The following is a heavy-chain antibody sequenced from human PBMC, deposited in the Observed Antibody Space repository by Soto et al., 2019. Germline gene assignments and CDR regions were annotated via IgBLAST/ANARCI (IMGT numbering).Heavy chain of an antibody. J-gene: IGHJ3*01. CDR1: RDTFTSHG. V-gene: IGHV1-18*01. Sequence: GAWVKVSCTASRDTFTSHGFCWVCQAPGQGLEWMGWISTYNGKTDYAQKFQGRVTMTADTRTNTGYMELRSLRSDDTAVYYCARLSTEGLTYREDAFDVWRQGPEVSVSS. D-gene: IGHD3-16*02. CDR3: ARLSTEGLTYREDAFDV. CDR2: ISTYNGKT.